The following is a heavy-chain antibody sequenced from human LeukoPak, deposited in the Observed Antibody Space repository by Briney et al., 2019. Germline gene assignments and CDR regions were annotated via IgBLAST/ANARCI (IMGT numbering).Heavy chain of an antibody. CDR2: INSDGSST. J-gene: IGHJ6*02. CDR3: AREDYYYGMDV. Sequence: GGSLRLSCAASGFTFSSYWMHWVRQAPGEGLVWVSRINSDGSSTSYADSVKGRFTISRDNAKNTLYLQMNSLRAEDTAVYYCAREDYYYGMDVWGQGTTVTVSS. V-gene: IGHV3-74*01. CDR1: GFTFSSYW.